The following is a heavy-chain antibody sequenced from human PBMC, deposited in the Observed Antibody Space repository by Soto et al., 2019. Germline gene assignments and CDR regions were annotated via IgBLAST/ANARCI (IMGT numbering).Heavy chain of an antibody. J-gene: IGHJ6*02. CDR2: IIPIFGTA. Sequence: ASVKVSCKASGGTFSSYAISWVRQAPGQGLEWMGGIIPIFGTANYAQKFQGRVTITADESTSTAYMELSSLRSEDTAVYYCARAMGGSYDFWSGYPENYYYYGMDVWGQGTTVTVSS. CDR1: GGTFSSYA. CDR3: ARAMGGSYDFWSGYPENYYYYGMDV. V-gene: IGHV1-69*13. D-gene: IGHD3-3*01.